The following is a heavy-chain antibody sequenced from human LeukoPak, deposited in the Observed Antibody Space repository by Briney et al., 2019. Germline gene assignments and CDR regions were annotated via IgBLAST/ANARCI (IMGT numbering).Heavy chain of an antibody. V-gene: IGHV3-11*04. J-gene: IGHJ4*02. CDR1: GFTFSDYY. Sequence: GGSLRLSCAASGFTFSDYYMSWIRQAPGKGLEWVSYISSSSSTIYYADSVKGRFTISRDNAKNSLYLQMNSLRAEDTAVYYCARDQRRGYSGYDPYYFDYWGQGTLVTVSS. CDR3: ARDQRRGYSGYDPYYFDY. CDR2: ISSSSSTI. D-gene: IGHD5-12*01.